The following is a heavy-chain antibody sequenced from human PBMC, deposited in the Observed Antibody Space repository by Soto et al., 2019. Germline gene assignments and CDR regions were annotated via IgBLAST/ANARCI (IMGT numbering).Heavy chain of an antibody. Sequence: SQTLSLTCVISGDIVSSNSAAWNWIRQSPSRGLEWLGRTYYRSKWYNDYAVSVKSRITINPDTSKNQFSLQLNSVTPEDTAVYYCARGVYCSSTSCYKLYYYGMDVWGKGTTVTVSS. CDR2: TYYRSKWYN. CDR3: ARGVYCSSTSCYKLYYYGMDV. CDR1: GDIVSSNSAA. J-gene: IGHJ6*04. D-gene: IGHD2-2*02. V-gene: IGHV6-1*01.